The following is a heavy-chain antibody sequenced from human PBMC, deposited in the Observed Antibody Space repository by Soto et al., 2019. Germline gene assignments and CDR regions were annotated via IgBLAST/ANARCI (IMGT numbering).Heavy chain of an antibody. J-gene: IGHJ5*02. V-gene: IGHV4-59*12. CDR3: ARASLGYCSSTSCRSNWFDP. CDR1: GGSISSYY. CDR2: IYYTGST. Sequence: SETLSLTCTVSGGSISSYYWSWIRQPPGKGLEWIGYIYYTGSTYYNPSLKSRVTISVDTSKNQFSLKLSSVTAADTAVYYCARASLGYCSSTSCRSNWFDPWGQGTLVTVSS. D-gene: IGHD2-2*01.